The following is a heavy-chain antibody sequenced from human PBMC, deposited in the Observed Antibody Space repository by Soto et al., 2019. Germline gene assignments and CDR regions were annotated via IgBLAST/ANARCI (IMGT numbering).Heavy chain of an antibody. CDR2: IAPGNGNT. Sequence: QVQLVQSGTQVKKPEASVKVFCKASGYTFTDSAIHWVRQAPGQSLEWLGWIAPGNGNTKYPQNFQGRATITRHTSATTAYMELSSLRSEVTAVYYCAKGSRMWTPDFWGQGTPVTVSS. J-gene: IGHJ4*02. D-gene: IGHD2-21*01. V-gene: IGHV1-3*01. CDR1: GYTFTDSA. CDR3: AKGSRMWTPDF.